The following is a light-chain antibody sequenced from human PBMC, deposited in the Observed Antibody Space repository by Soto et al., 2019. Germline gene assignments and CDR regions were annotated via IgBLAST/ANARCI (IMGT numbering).Light chain of an antibody. CDR3: QSYDSSLSGYV. Sequence: SVLTQPPSVSGAPGQRVTISCTGSSSNIGAGYDVHWYQQRPGTAPKLLIYGNSNRPSGVPDRFSGSKSGTSASLAITGLQAEDEADYYCQSYDSSLSGYVFGTGTKVTVL. J-gene: IGLJ1*01. CDR1: SSNIGAGYD. CDR2: GNS. V-gene: IGLV1-40*01.